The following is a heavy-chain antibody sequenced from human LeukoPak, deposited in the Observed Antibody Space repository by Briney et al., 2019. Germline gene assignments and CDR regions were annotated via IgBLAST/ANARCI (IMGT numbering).Heavy chain of an antibody. Sequence: SETLSLTCTVSGGTISSYYWSWIRQPPGKGLEWVGYIYYSGSTNYNPSRKSRVTISVDTSKSQFSLKPSSVTAADTAVYYCSIDGLEAFDIWGQGTMVTVSS. CDR2: IYYSGST. J-gene: IGHJ3*02. CDR3: SIDGLEAFDI. V-gene: IGHV4-59*01. CDR1: GGTISSYY.